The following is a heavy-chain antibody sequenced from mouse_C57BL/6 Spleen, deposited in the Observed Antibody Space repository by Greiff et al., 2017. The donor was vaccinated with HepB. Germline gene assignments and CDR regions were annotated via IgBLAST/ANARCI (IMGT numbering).Heavy chain of an antibody. J-gene: IGHJ3*01. Sequence: QVQLKQPGAELVKPGASVKMSCKASGYTFTSYWITWVKQRPGQGLEWIGDIYPGSGSTNYNEKFKSKATLTVDTSSSTAYMQLSSLTSEDSAVYYCARPPYGNYLAWFAYWGQGTLVTVSA. CDR2: IYPGSGST. V-gene: IGHV1-55*01. CDR1: GYTFTSYW. CDR3: ARPPYGNYLAWFAY. D-gene: IGHD2-1*01.